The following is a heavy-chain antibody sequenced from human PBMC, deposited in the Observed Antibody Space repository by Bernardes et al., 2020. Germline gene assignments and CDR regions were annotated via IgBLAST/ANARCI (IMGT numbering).Heavy chain of an antibody. CDR3: ARVLYSNSSLGHYYSGMDV. D-gene: IGHD6-6*01. Sequence: SEPLSLTCTVSGGSISSYYWSWIRQPPGKGLEWIGYDYYSGSTNYNPSLKSRVTISVDTSKNQFSLKLSSVTAADTAVYYCARVLYSNSSLGHYYSGMDVWGQGTTVTVSS. J-gene: IGHJ6*02. V-gene: IGHV4-59*01. CDR2: DYYSGST. CDR1: GGSISSYY.